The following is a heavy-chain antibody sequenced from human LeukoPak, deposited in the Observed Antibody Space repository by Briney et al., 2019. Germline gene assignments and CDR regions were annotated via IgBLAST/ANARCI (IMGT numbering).Heavy chain of an antibody. D-gene: IGHD3-22*01. J-gene: IGHJ4*02. CDR1: GITFSAFR. CDR3: AREGGTVVISTLDY. CDR2: IQYDGSSK. Sequence: PGGSVTLSCAPSGITFSAFRMHWVPQAPGRGLEWLTYIQYDGSSKYYADSVKGRFTVSRDNFRNTVYLKMNSLRAEDTAVYHCAREGGTVVISTLDYWGLGTPVTVSS. V-gene: IGHV3-30*02.